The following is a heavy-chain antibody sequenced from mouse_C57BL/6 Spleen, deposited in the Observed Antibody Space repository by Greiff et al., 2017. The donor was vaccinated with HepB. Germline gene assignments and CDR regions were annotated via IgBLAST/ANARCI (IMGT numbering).Heavy chain of an antibody. CDR3: ARWNGNYYYFVY. CDR2: IDPSDSET. V-gene: IGHV1-52*01. CDR1: GYTFTSYW. D-gene: IGHD2-1*01. J-gene: IGHJ2*01. Sequence: VQLQQPGAELVRPGSSVKLSCKASGYTFTSYWMHWVKQRPIQGLEWIGNIDPSDSETHYNQKFKDKATLTVDKSSSTAYMQLSSLTSEDSAVYYCARWNGNYYYFVYWGQGTTLTVSS.